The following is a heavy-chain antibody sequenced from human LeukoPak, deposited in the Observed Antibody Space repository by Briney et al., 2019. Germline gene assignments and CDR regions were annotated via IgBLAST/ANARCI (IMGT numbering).Heavy chain of an antibody. V-gene: IGHV1-2*02. J-gene: IGHJ4*02. D-gene: IGHD3-22*01. Sequence: GASEKVSCKASGYTFTDYYMHWVRQAPGQGLEWMGWINPNSGGTNYAQKFQGRVTMTRDTSISTAYMELSRLRSDDTAVYYCARASYYYDSSGYPGYYFDYWGQGTLVTVSS. CDR3: ARASYYYDSSGYPGYYFDY. CDR2: INPNSGGT. CDR1: GYTFTDYY.